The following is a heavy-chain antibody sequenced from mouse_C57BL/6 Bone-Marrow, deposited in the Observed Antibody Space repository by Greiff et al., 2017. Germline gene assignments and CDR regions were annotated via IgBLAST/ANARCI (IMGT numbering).Heavy chain of an antibody. CDR3: AKLLWYPWFAY. CDR2: IDPNSGGT. V-gene: IGHV1-72*01. CDR1: GYTFTSYW. J-gene: IGHJ3*01. Sequence: VQLQQPGAELVKPGASVKLSCKASGYTFTSYWMHWVKQRPGRGLQWIGRIDPNSGGTKYNEKFKSKATLTVDKPSSPAYMQLSSLTSEDSAVYYCAKLLWYPWFAYWGQGTLVTVSA. D-gene: IGHD2-1*01.